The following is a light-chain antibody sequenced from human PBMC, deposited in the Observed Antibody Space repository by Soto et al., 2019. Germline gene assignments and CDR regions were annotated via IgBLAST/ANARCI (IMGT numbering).Light chain of an antibody. V-gene: IGKV1-6*01. J-gene: IGKJ1*01. CDR2: AAS. CDR1: QGIGND. Sequence: AIQLTQSQSSLSASVGDRVTISCRASQGIGNDLAWYQQKPGKAPRLLIFAASNLQSGVPSRFSGSGSGTDFTLTISRLQPEDFATYYCLQLYNFSWTFGQGTKVDI. CDR3: LQLYNFSWT.